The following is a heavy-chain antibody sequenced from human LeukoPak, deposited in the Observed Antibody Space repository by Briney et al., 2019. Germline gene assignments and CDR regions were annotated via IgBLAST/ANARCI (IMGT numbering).Heavy chain of an antibody. CDR1: GFTVSSNY. V-gene: IGHV3-66*01. CDR2: IYGGGST. CDR3: AKVGWDRSSLTDFDY. D-gene: IGHD3-9*01. J-gene: IGHJ4*02. Sequence: GGSLRLSCAASGFTVSSNYMSWVRQAPGKGLEWVSIIYGGGSTYFADSVKGRFTISRDNSKNTLYLQTSSLRAEDTAVYYCAKVGWDRSSLTDFDYWGQGTLVTVSS.